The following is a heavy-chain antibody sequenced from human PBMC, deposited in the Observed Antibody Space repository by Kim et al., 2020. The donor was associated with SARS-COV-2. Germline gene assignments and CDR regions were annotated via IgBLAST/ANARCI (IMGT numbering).Heavy chain of an antibody. CDR1: GGSISSGGYY. D-gene: IGHD4-17*01. Sequence: SETLSLTCTVSGGSISSGGYYWSWIRQHPGKGLEWMGYIYYSGSTYYNPSLKSRVTISLDTSKNQLSLKLSSVTAADTAVYYCVRVGGGRGDYVGYFDYWGQGTLVTVSS. CDR2: IYYSGST. V-gene: IGHV4-31*02. CDR3: VRVGGGRGDYVGYFDY. J-gene: IGHJ4*02.